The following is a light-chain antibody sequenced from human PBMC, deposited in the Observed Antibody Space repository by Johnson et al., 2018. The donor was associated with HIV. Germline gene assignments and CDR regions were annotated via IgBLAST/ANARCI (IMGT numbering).Light chain of an antibody. J-gene: IGLJ1*01. CDR3: GTWDSSLSEYV. V-gene: IGLV1-51*01. CDR2: DND. CDR1: SANIENNY. Sequence: QAVLTQPPSVSAASGQRVDISCSGGSANIENNYVSWYQQLPHTAPKLLISDNDKRPSGIPYRFSGSRYGTSATLGVTGLQTGDEVDYYCGTWDSSLSEYVFGTGTKVTVL.